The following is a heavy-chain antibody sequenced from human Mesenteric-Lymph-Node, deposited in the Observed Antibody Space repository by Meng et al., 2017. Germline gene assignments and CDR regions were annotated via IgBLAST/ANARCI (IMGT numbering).Heavy chain of an antibody. CDR3: AATGSYYYYYGMDV. J-gene: IGHJ6*02. CDR2: IVVGSGNT. CDR1: GFTFTSSA. Sequence: SVKVSCKASGFTFTSSAMQWVRQARGQRLEWIGWIVVGSGNTNYAQKFQGRVTITRDMSTSTAYMELSSLRSEDTAVYYCAATGSYYYYYGMDVWGQGTTVTVSS. D-gene: IGHD1-26*01. V-gene: IGHV1-58*02.